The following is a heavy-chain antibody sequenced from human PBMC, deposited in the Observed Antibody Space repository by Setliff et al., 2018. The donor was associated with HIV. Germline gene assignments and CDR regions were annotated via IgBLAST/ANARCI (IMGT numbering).Heavy chain of an antibody. Sequence: SETLSLTCSVSGVSINRTDHYWGWIRQSPGKSLEWTGSVSQSGSTYYNPSLKSRITISVDRSKNLFSLKLISVTAADQGVYYCARVPVPGANWFDPWGLGTLVTVPQ. CDR1: GVSINRTDHY. CDR3: ARVPVPGANWFDP. CDR2: VSQSGST. V-gene: IGHV4-39*01. J-gene: IGHJ5*02.